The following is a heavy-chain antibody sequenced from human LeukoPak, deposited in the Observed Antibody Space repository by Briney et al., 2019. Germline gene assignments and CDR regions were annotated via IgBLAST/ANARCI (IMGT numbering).Heavy chain of an antibody. D-gene: IGHD6-6*01. V-gene: IGHV4-34*01. CDR2: INHSGST. CDR3: ARYSRGIAARLDY. CDR1: GGSFSGYY. J-gene: IGHJ4*02. Sequence: PSETLSLTCAVYGGSFSGYYWSWIRQPPGKGLEWIGEINHSGSTNYNPSLKSRVTISVDTSKNQFSLKLSSVTAADTAVYYCARYSRGIAARLDYWGQGTLVTVSS.